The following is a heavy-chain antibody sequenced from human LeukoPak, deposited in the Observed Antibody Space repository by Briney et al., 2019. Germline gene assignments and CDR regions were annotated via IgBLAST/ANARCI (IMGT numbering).Heavy chain of an antibody. CDR2: INHSGST. CDR3: ARDRITMVRGVIDY. D-gene: IGHD3-10*01. CDR1: GGSFSGYY. Sequence: SSETLSLTCAVYGGSFSGYYWSWIRQPPGKGLEWIGEINHSGSTNYNPSLKSRVTISVDTSKNQFSLKLSSVTAADTAVYYCARDRITMVRGVIDYWGQGTLVTVSS. J-gene: IGHJ4*02. V-gene: IGHV4-34*01.